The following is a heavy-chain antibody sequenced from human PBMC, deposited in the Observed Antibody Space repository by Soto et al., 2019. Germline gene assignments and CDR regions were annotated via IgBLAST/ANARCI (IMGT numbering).Heavy chain of an antibody. J-gene: IGHJ5*02. V-gene: IGHV1-18*01. CDR3: ARGSSYTIFGVVPPNWFDP. CDR2: ISAYNGNT. CDR1: GYTFTSYG. D-gene: IGHD3-3*01. Sequence: ASVKVSCKASGYTFTSYGISWVRQAPGQGLEWMGWISAYNGNTNYAQKLQGRVTMTTDTSTSTAYMELRSLRSDDTAVYYCARGSSYTIFGVVPPNWFDPWAQGTLVTVSS.